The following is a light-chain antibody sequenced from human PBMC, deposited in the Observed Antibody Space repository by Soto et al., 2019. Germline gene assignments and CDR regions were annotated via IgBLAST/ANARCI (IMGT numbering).Light chain of an antibody. CDR2: GAS. CDR1: QSLLHYNGNNY. CDR3: QQYGSSLWT. V-gene: IGKV2-28*01. Sequence: DIVMTQSPLSLPVTPGEPASISCRSSQSLLHYNGNNYLGWYLQRPGQSPQVLIYGASSRATGIPDRFSGSGSGTDFTLTISRLEPEDFAVYYCQQYGSSLWTFGQGTKVEIK. J-gene: IGKJ1*01.